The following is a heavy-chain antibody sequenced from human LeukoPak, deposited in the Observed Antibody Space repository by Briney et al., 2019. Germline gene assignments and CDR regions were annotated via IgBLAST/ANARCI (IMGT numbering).Heavy chain of an antibody. J-gene: IGHJ4*02. CDR3: ARALARYGFDY. Sequence: PSETLSLTCTVSGGSISSYYWSWIRQPPGKGLEWIGYIYYSGSTNYNPSLKSRVTISVDTSKNQFSLKLSSVTAADTAVYYCARALARYGFDYWGQGTLVTVSS. D-gene: IGHD3-3*01. V-gene: IGHV4-59*01. CDR2: IYYSGST. CDR1: GGSISSYY.